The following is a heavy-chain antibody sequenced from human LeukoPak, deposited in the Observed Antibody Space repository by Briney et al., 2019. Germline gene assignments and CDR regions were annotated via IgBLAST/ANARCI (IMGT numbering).Heavy chain of an antibody. Sequence: GGSLTLSCVASGFTFSIYVMKWLPQAPGKALEWVSGISGSGGSTYYAASVKGRFSISRDNSKNTVYLQMSSLRAEDTAIYYCAKDRGDAANRYFDYWGQGTLVTVSS. V-gene: IGHV3-23*01. D-gene: IGHD4-17*01. CDR1: GFTFSIYV. CDR2: ISGSGGST. CDR3: AKDRGDAANRYFDY. J-gene: IGHJ4*02.